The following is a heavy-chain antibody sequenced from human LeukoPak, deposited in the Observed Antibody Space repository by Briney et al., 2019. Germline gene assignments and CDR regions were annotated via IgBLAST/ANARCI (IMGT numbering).Heavy chain of an antibody. Sequence: GASVKVSCKASGYTFTGYYMHWLRQAPGQGLEWMGWINPNSGGTNYAQKFQGRVTMTRDTSISTAYMELSRLRSDDTAVYYCARDNSGDYLNWFDPWGQGTLVTVSS. CDR1: GYTFTGYY. CDR2: INPNSGGT. V-gene: IGHV1-2*02. J-gene: IGHJ5*02. D-gene: IGHD4-17*01. CDR3: ARDNSGDYLNWFDP.